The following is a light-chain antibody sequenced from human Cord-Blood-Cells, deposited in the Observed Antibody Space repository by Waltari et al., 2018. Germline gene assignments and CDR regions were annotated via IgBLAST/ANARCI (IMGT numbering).Light chain of an antibody. V-gene: IGKV3-11*01. CDR1: QSVSSY. CDR2: DAS. CDR3: QQRSNWPPLT. J-gene: IGKJ4*01. Sequence: DIVLTQSPATLSLSPGERATLSGRASQSVSSYLAWYQQKPGQAPRLLIYDASNRATGIPARFSVSGSGTDFTLTIRSLEPEDFAVYYCQQRSNWPPLTFGEGTKVEIK.